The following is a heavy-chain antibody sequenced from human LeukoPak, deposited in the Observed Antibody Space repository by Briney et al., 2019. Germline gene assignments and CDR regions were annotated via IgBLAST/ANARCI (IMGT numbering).Heavy chain of an antibody. CDR2: IRYDGSNK. CDR3: AKDRDRGGSSGALLGY. D-gene: IGHD2-15*01. J-gene: IGHJ4*02. Sequence: GGSLRLSCAASGFTFSNYAMHWVRQAPGKGLEWVAFIRYDGSNKYYADSVKGRFTISRDNSKNTLYLQMNSLRAEDTALYYCAKDRDRGGSSGALLGYWGQGTLVTVSS. V-gene: IGHV3-30*02. CDR1: GFTFSNYA.